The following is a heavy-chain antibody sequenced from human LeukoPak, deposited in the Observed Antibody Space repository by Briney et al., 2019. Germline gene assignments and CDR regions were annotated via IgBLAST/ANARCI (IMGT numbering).Heavy chain of an antibody. CDR3: ATHDRNSWYSDS. J-gene: IGHJ4*02. CDR1: GGTFSDFA. V-gene: IGHV1-69*13. CDR2: IIPIIGSP. D-gene: IGHD6-13*01. Sequence: ASVKVSCKASGGTFSDFAISWLRQAPGQGLEWMGGIIPIIGSPNYAQKFQGRVTITADESTYTAYMELSSLRSQDTAVYYCATHDRNSWYSDSWGQGTLVTVSS.